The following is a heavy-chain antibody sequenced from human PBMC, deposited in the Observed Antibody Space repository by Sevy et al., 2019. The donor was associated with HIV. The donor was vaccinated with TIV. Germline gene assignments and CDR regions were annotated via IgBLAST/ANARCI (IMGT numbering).Heavy chain of an antibody. Sequence: GGSLRLSCAASGFTFSSFAMHWVRQAPGKGLEWVAVISYDGSNKYYTDSMKGRFTISRDNSKSTLYLQMNSLRADDTAVYYCARGYCSGGTCCFDYWGQGTLVIVSS. V-gene: IGHV3-30-3*01. CDR2: ISYDGSNK. J-gene: IGHJ4*02. CDR3: ARGYCSGGTCCFDY. CDR1: GFTFSSFA. D-gene: IGHD2-15*01.